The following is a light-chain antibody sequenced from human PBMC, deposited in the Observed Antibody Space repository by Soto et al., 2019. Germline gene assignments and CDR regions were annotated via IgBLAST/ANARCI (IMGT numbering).Light chain of an antibody. J-gene: IGLJ1*01. CDR1: SSDVGSYNL. V-gene: IGLV2-23*02. CDR2: EVS. Sequence: QSELTXAAYVSGAHGRSRPITSTGTSSDVGSYNLVSWYQQHPGKAPKLMIYEVSKRPSGVSNRFSGSNSGNTASLTISGLQAEDEADYYCCSYAGSSTYVFGTGTKVTVL. CDR3: CSYAGSSTYV.